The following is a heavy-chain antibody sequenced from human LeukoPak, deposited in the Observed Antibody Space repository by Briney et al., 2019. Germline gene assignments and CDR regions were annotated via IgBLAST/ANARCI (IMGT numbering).Heavy chain of an antibody. V-gene: IGHV3-33*01. Sequence: PGGSLRLSCAASGFTFSSYGMHWVRQAPAKVLEWVAVIWYDGSNKYYADSVKGRFTISIDNSKTTLYLQMNSLRAEDTAVYYCARDGESSSSFGDYWGQGTLVTVSS. CDR3: ARDGESSSSFGDY. CDR2: IWYDGSNK. CDR1: GFTFSSYG. J-gene: IGHJ4*02. D-gene: IGHD6-6*01.